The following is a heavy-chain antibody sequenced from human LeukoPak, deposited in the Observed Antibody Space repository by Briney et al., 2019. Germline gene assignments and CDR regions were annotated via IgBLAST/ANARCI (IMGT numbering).Heavy chain of an antibody. V-gene: IGHV3-23*01. D-gene: IGHD2-15*01. Sequence: GGSLRLSCAASGFTFSGSSIHWVRQTSGKGLEWVSAISGSGGSTYYADSVKGRFTISRDNSKNTLYLQMNSLRVEDTAVYYCAKSGLNRFDYWGQGTLVTVSS. CDR1: GFTFSGSS. J-gene: IGHJ4*02. CDR3: AKSGLNRFDY. CDR2: ISGSGGST.